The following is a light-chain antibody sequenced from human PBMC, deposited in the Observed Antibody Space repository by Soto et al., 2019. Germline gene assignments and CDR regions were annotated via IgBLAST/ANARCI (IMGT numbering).Light chain of an antibody. CDR1: QSIRTN. J-gene: IGKJ3*01. CDR3: QQYFNWPLTWT. Sequence: EIVLTRSPATLSVSGGGTVTLSCRASQSIRTNVAWYQQIPGQAPRLLVYGASTRATGVPARFSGSGSGIEFTLTISSLQSEDSAFYYCQQYFNWPLTWTFGPGTKLDIK. CDR2: GAS. V-gene: IGKV3-15*01.